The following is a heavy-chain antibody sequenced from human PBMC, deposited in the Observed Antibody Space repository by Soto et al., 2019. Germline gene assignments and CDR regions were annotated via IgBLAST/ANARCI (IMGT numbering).Heavy chain of an antibody. CDR3: STWGRDGWYTGFF. D-gene: IGHD6-19*01. Sequence: QVQLVQSGAEVTTPGASVKVSCKASGYTFTDYDINWVRQAPGQGLEWVGRMNPSSGKTDYAQNFQARVTMTRDTSISTAYLELSNLGYEDTAVFYCSTWGRDGWYTGFFWGQGTLVTVAS. V-gene: IGHV1-8*01. CDR2: MNPSSGKT. CDR1: GYTFTDYD. J-gene: IGHJ4*02.